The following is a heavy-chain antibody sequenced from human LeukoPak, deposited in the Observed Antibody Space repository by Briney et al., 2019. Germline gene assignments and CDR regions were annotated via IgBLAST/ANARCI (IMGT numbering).Heavy chain of an antibody. CDR3: AGAVTGYYLSHYYFPY. Sequence: SQTLSLTYTVSGDSISSGDYYWTWIRQPPGKGPEWIGYIYYNGITYYNPSLKSRVIISVDQPKKQFSLKLSSVTAADTAVYYCAGAVTGYYLSHYYFPYWGRGTLVTVSS. CDR2: IYYNGIT. J-gene: IGHJ4*02. CDR1: GDSISSGDYY. D-gene: IGHD3-9*01. V-gene: IGHV4-30-4*01.